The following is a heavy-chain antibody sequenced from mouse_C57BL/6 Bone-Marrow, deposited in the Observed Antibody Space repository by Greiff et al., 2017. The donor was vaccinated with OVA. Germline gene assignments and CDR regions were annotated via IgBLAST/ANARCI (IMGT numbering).Heavy chain of an antibody. CDR3: ARSFVRYYGSSYEAMDY. Sequence: VKLVESGAELARPGASVKLSCKASGYTFTSYGISWVKQRTGQGLEWIGEIYPRSGNTYYNEKFKGKATLTADKSSSTAYMELRSLTSEDSAVYFCARSFVRYYGSSYEAMDYWGQGTSVTVSS. J-gene: IGHJ4*01. CDR1: GYTFTSYG. CDR2: IYPRSGNT. D-gene: IGHD1-1*01. V-gene: IGHV1-81*01.